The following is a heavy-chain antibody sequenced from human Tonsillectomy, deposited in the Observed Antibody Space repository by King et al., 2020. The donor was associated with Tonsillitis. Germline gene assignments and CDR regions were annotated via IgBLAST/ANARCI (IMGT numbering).Heavy chain of an antibody. CDR1: GFTFSGYW. V-gene: IGHV3-74*01. D-gene: IGHD2-21*02. J-gene: IGHJ2*01. Sequence: VQLVESGGGLVQPGGSLRLSCAASGFTFSGYWMHWVRQAPGKGLVWVSRINSVGSSTTYADSVKGRFTISRDNAKNTLYLQMNSLRAEDTAVYYCARPHCGGDCLHWYFDLWGRGTLVTVSS. CDR3: ARPHCGGDCLHWYFDL. CDR2: INSVGSST.